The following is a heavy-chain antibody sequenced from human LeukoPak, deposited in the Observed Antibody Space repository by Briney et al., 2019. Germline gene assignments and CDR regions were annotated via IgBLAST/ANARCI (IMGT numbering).Heavy chain of an antibody. D-gene: IGHD1-26*01. CDR1: GFTFDDYA. V-gene: IGHV3-9*01. CDR3: ARVVGGSYYWFDP. J-gene: IGHJ5*02. CDR2: INWNSGSI. Sequence: GGSLRPSCAVSGFTFDDYAMHWVRQAPGKGLEWVSGINWNSGSIGYADSMKGRFTISRDNAKNSLYLQMNSLRAEDTAVYYCARVVGGSYYWFDPWGQGTLVTVSS.